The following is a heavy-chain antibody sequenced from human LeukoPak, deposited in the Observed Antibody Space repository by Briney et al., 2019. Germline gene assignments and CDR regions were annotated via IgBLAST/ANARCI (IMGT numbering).Heavy chain of an antibody. V-gene: IGHV4-59*01. CDR1: GCSISSYY. CDR2: IYYSGST. CDR3: ARVRSSTFDY. J-gene: IGHJ4*02. Sequence: SETLSLTCTVSGCSISSYYWSWIRQPPGKGLEWIGYIYYSGSTNYNPSLKSRVTISVDTSKNQFSLKLSSVTAADTAVYYCARVRSSTFDYWGQGTLVTVSS. D-gene: IGHD2-2*01.